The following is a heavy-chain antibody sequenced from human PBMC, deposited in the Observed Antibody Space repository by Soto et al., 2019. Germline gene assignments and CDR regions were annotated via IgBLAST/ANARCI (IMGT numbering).Heavy chain of an antibody. D-gene: IGHD3-3*01. CDR2: IYYSGST. CDR3: ASRVFGVVITAGMDV. J-gene: IGHJ6*02. V-gene: IGHV4-39*01. Sequence: PSETLSLTCTVSGGSISSSSYYWGWIRQPPGKGLEWIGSIYYSGSTYYNPSLKSRVTISVDTSKNPFSLKLSSVTAADTAMYYFASRVFGVVITAGMDVWGQGTTVTVSS. CDR1: GGSISSSSYY.